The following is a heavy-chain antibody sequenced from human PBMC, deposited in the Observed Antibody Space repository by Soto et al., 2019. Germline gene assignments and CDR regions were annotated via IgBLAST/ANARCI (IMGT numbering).Heavy chain of an antibody. Sequence: GGSLRLSCAVSGFTFSSYAMSWVRQAPGKGLEWVSTISGSGVSTYYADSVKGRFTISRDNSKNTLSLQMNSLRAEDTAIYYCRQANPHDYWGRGTLVTVSS. CDR1: GFTFSSYA. CDR3: RQANPHDY. D-gene: IGHD7-27*01. J-gene: IGHJ4*02. CDR2: ISGSGVST. V-gene: IGHV3-23*01.